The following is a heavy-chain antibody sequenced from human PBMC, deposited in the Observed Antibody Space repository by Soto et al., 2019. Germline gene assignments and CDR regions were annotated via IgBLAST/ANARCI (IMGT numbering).Heavy chain of an antibody. D-gene: IGHD3-3*01. J-gene: IGHJ6*02. Sequence: SVTVSCEASGGTFSSYAISWVRQAPGQGLEWMGGIIPIFGTANYAQKFQGRVTITADNSTSTAYMELSSLRSEDTAVYYCARGVNSSGLRFLEWCPNLRDYYGMDVWGQGTTVTVSS. CDR3: ARGVNSSGLRFLEWCPNLRDYYGMDV. CDR2: IIPIFGTA. V-gene: IGHV1-69*06. CDR1: GGTFSSYA.